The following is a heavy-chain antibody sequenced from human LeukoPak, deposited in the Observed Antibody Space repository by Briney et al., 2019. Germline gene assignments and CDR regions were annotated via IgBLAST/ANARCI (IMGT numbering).Heavy chain of an antibody. CDR3: ATFDYYDRSGYYH. V-gene: IGHV1-8*01. Sequence: ASVKVSCKASGYTFTRYDINWVGQAAGQGVEGMGWMNPNRGNTDYAQKFKGRVTMTRNTSISTAYMELSSLRSEDTAVYYCATFDYYDRSGYYHWGQGTLVTVSS. D-gene: IGHD3-22*01. CDR1: GYTFTRYD. J-gene: IGHJ5*02. CDR2: MNPNRGNT.